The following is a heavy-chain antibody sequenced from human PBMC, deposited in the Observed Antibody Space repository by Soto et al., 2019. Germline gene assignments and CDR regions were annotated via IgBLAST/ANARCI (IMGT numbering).Heavy chain of an antibody. D-gene: IGHD4-17*01. J-gene: IGHJ4*02. CDR2: TYWDDDK. V-gene: IGHV2-5*02. Sequence: QITLKESGPTLVKPTQTLTLTCTFSGFSLSTSGVGVGWIRQPPGKALEWLALTYWDDDKRYSPSLKSRLTTPKDTSKNQVVLTMTNMDPVDTATYYCAHRQRTVYFDYWGQGTLVTVSS. CDR1: GFSLSTSGVG. CDR3: AHRQRTVYFDY.